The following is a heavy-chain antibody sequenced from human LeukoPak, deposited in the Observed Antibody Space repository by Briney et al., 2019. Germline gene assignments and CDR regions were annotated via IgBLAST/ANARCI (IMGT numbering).Heavy chain of an antibody. CDR3: ASPTVTNLHDAFDI. J-gene: IGHJ3*02. V-gene: IGHV4-39*07. Sequence: NPSETLSLTCTVSGGSISSSSYYWGWIRQPPGKGLEWIGSIYYSGSTYYNPSLKSRVTISVDTSKNQFSLKLSSVTAADTAVYYCASPTVTNLHDAFDIWGQGTMVTVSS. CDR2: IYYSGST. D-gene: IGHD4-17*01. CDR1: GGSISSSSYY.